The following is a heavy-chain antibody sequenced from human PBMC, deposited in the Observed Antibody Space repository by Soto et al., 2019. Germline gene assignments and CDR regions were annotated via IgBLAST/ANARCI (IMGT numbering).Heavy chain of an antibody. V-gene: IGHV3-23*01. D-gene: IGHD3-22*01. Sequence: PGGSLRLSCAASGFTFSSYAMSWVRQAPGKGLEWVSAISGSGGSTYYADSVKGRFTISRDNSKNTLYLQMNSLRAEGTAVYYCAKLPGSSGYYYEFGPFWGQGTLVTVSS. CDR1: GFTFSSYA. J-gene: IGHJ4*02. CDR2: ISGSGGST. CDR3: AKLPGSSGYYYEFGPF.